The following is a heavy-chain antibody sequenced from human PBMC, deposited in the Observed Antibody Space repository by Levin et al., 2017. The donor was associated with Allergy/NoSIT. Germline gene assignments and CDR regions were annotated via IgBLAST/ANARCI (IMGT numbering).Heavy chain of an antibody. CDR2: ISAYNGNT. Sequence: GESLKISCKASGYTFTSYGISWVRQAPGQGLEWMGWISAYNGNTNYAQKLQGRVTMTTDTSTSTAYMELRSLRSDDTAVYYCARDGRDYYYGMDVWGQGTTVTVSS. V-gene: IGHV1-18*01. D-gene: IGHD1-1*01. J-gene: IGHJ6*02. CDR1: GYTFTSYG. CDR3: ARDGRDYYYGMDV.